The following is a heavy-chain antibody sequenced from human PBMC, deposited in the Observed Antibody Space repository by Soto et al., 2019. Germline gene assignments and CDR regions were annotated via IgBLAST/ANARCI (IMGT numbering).Heavy chain of an antibody. D-gene: IGHD1-26*01. CDR3: ARWISGGYSDWFDP. CDR2: INVDNGET. CDR1: GYNFMRYG. Sequence: QVQLVQSGAEVKKPGASVKVSCKASGYNFMRYGFTLVRPAPGQGLEWMGWINVDNGETKYPQKIEGRVTMATDTSTSTVYMELRSLTSDDTAVYYCARWISGGYSDWFDPWGHGTLVTVSS. V-gene: IGHV1-18*04. J-gene: IGHJ5*02.